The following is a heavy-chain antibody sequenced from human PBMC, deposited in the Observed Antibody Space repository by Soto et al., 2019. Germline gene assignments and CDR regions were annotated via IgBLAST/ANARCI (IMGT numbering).Heavy chain of an antibody. J-gene: IGHJ4*02. CDR1: GYTFTSYD. Sequence: ASVKVSCKASGYTFTSYDINWVRQATGQGFEWMGWMNPNSGNTGYADSVRGRFTISRDNAKNALYLQMNSLRAEDTAVYYCARGIAAAGTDYWGQGTPVTVSS. D-gene: IGHD6-13*01. V-gene: IGHV1-8*01. CDR2: MNPNSGNT. CDR3: ARGIAAAGTDY.